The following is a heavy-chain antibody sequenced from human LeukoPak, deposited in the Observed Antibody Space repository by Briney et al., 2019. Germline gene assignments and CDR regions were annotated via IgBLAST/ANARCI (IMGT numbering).Heavy chain of an antibody. J-gene: IGHJ3*01. CDR2: MNPNSGNT. V-gene: IGHV1-8*03. D-gene: IGHD2-8*01. Sequence: ASVKVSCKASGYTFTSYDINWVRQATGQGLEWMGWMNPNSGNTGYAQKFQGRVTITRNTSIRTAYMELSSLRSEDTAIYYCAVGVLYGGHEWALHVWGQGTLVTVSS. CDR3: AVGVLYGGHEWALHV. CDR1: GYTFTSYD.